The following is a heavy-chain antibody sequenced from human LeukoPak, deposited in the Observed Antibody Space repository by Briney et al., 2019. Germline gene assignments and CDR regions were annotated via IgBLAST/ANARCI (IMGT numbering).Heavy chain of an antibody. Sequence: GASVKVSCKASGYTFTSYDINWVRQATGQGLEWMGWMNPNRGNTGYAQKFQGRVTMTRNTSISTAYMELSSLRSEDTAVYYCARSGRKVRGVYYYYGMDVWGQGTTVTVSS. D-gene: IGHD3-10*01. CDR2: MNPNRGNT. J-gene: IGHJ6*02. V-gene: IGHV1-8*01. CDR1: GYTFTSYD. CDR3: ARSGRKVRGVYYYYGMDV.